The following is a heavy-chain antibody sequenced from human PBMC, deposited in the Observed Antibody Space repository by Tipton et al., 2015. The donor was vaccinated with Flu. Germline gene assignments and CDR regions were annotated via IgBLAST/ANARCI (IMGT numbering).Heavy chain of an antibody. Sequence: LSLTCTVSGGSISSSSYYWGWIRQPPGKGLEWIGSIYYSGSTYYNPSLKSRVTISVDTSKNQFSLKLSSVTAADTAVYYCARSTYHYGSGSSDYWGQGTLVTVSS. D-gene: IGHD3-10*01. J-gene: IGHJ4*02. CDR3: ARSTYHYGSGSSDY. CDR2: IYYSGST. CDR1: GGSISSSSYY. V-gene: IGHV4-39*01.